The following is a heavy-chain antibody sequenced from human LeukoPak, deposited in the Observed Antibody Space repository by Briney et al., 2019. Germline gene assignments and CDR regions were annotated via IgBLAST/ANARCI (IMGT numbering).Heavy chain of an antibody. CDR1: GYTFTGYY. Sequence: ASVKVSCKASGYTFTGYYMHWVRQAPGQGLEWMGWINPNSGGTNYAQKFQGRVTMTRDTSISTAYMELSGLRSDDTAVYYCARDPGGYYEDYWGQGTLVAVSS. J-gene: IGHJ4*02. V-gene: IGHV1-2*02. D-gene: IGHD3-22*01. CDR2: INPNSGGT. CDR3: ARDPGGYYEDY.